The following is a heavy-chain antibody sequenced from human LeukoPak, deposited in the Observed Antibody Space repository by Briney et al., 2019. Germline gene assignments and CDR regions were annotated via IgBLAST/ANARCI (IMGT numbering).Heavy chain of an antibody. Sequence: SETLSLTCTVSGASISSSTYYWSWIRQPPGKGLEWIGEINHSGSTNYNPSLKSRVTISVDTSKNQFSLKLSSVTAADTAVYYCARGLGLYSSGWYDYWGQGTLVTVSS. V-gene: IGHV4-39*07. CDR3: ARGLGLYSSGWYDY. D-gene: IGHD6-19*01. J-gene: IGHJ4*02. CDR1: GASISSSTYY. CDR2: INHSGST.